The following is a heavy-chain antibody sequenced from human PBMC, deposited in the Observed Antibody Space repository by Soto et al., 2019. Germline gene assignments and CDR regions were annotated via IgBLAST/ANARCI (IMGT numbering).Heavy chain of an antibody. D-gene: IGHD5-18*01. V-gene: IGHV1-2*04. CDR3: ARISRRGYSYGYDFDY. J-gene: IGHJ4*02. CDR1: GYTFTGYY. Sequence: QVQLVQSGAEVKKPGASVKVSCKASGYTFTGYYMHWVRQAPGQGLEWMGWINPNSGGTNYARKFQGWVTMTRDTSISTAYMELSRLRSDDTAVYYCARISRRGYSYGYDFDYWGQGTLVTVSS. CDR2: INPNSGGT.